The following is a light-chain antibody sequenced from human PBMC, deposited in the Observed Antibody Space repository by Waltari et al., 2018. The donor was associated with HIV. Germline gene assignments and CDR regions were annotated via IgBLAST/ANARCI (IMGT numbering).Light chain of an antibody. V-gene: IGKV2-30*01. CDR1: QSLVYSDGNTY. CDR2: KVS. J-gene: IGKJ5*01. CDR3: MQGAHWPIT. Sequence: VVVTQSPLSLPVSLGQPASISCNSSQSLVYSDGNTYLNWFHQRPGQSPRRLIYKVSNRDSGVPDRFSGSGSGTDFTLKISRVEAEDVGVYYCMQGAHWPITFGQGTRLEIK.